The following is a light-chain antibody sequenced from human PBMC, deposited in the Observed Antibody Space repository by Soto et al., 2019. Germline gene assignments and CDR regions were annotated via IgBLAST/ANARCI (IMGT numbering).Light chain of an antibody. V-gene: IGKV3-20*01. CDR3: QRSGSWWT. J-gene: IGKJ1*01. Sequence: EIVLTQSPGTLYLSPGERATLSCRASQSGLSNYIAWYQQKPGQAPSLLIYRTSHRATGIPDRFSGSGSGKDFTLSFSRLEPEDFAVYYCQRSGSWWTLGQGTKVEIK. CDR2: RTS. CDR1: QSGLSNY.